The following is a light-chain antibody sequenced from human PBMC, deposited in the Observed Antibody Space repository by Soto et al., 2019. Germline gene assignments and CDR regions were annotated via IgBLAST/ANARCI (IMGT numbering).Light chain of an antibody. J-gene: IGLJ2*01. CDR3: QVWDSSSDHRVV. Sequence: SYELTQPTSVSVAPGKTARITCGGTNIGSKSVHWYQQKPGQAPVLVIYYDSDRPSGIPERFSGSNSGNTATLTISRVEAGDEADYYCQVWDSSSDHRVVFGGGTQLTVL. V-gene: IGLV3-21*04. CDR2: YDS. CDR1: NIGSKS.